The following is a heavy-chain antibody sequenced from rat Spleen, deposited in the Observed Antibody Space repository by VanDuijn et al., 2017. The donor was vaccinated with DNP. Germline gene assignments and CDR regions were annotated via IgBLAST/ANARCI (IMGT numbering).Heavy chain of an antibody. V-gene: IGHV5-25*01. CDR2: ISPGGDNT. Sequence: EVQLVESGGGLVLPGRSLKLSCAASGFTFSDYYMAWVRQAPTRGLEWVASISPGGDNTFFRDSVKGRFTISRDNAKSTLYLQMNSLRSEDMATYYCARHGRRVFDYWGQGVTVTVSS. CDR3: ARHGRRVFDY. CDR1: GFTFSDYY. J-gene: IGHJ2*01. D-gene: IGHD1-11*01.